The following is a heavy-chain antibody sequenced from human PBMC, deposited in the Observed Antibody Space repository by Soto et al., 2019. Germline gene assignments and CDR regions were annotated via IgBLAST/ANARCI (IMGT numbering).Heavy chain of an antibody. D-gene: IGHD3-3*01. J-gene: IGHJ2*01. V-gene: IGHV3-7*01. CDR1: GFTFSSYW. CDR2: IKQDGSEK. CDR3: ARVGSITIFSRGDWYFDL. Sequence: DVQLVESGGGLVQPGGSLRLSCAASGFTFSSYWMSWVRQAPGKGLEWVANIKQDGSEKYYVDSVKGRFTISRDNAKNSLYLQMNSLRAEDTAVYYCARVGSITIFSRGDWYFDLWGRGTLVTVSS.